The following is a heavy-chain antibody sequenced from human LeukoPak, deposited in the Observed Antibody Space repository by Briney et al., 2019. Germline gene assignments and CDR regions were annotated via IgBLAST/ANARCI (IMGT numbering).Heavy chain of an antibody. D-gene: IGHD2-2*01. CDR2: IVVGSGNT. Sequence: SVTVSCKASGFTFTSSAVQWVRQARGQRLEWIGWIVVGSGNTNYAQKFQERVTITRDMSTSTAYMELSSLRSEDTAVYYCAASTQGVSPFDYWGQGTLVTVSS. CDR3: AASTQGVSPFDY. V-gene: IGHV1-58*01. CDR1: GFTFTSSA. J-gene: IGHJ4*02.